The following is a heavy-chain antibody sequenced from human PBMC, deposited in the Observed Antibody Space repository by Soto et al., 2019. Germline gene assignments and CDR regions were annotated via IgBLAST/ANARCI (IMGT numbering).Heavy chain of an antibody. CDR2: ISGSSDST. V-gene: IGHV3-23*01. CDR3: SSGGLGSSSKFDY. J-gene: IGHJ4*02. D-gene: IGHD6-6*01. CDR1: KFTFRAYA. Sequence: GWSLRLSCAASKFTFRAYAMSWVRQAPGKGLEWVSVISGSSDSTYYADSVKGRCTISRDNSKNTLFLQIDSLRAEDTAVYYCSSGGLGSSSKFDYWGQGTLVTVSS.